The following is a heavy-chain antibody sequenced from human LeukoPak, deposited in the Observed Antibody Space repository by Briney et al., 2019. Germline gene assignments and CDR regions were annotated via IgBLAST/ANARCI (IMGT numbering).Heavy chain of an antibody. CDR2: ISSSSSTI. D-gene: IGHD3-3*01. V-gene: IGHV3-48*01. J-gene: IGHJ3*01. Sequence: GGSLRLSCAAPGFTFSSYWMSWVRQAPGKGLEWVSYISSSSSTIYYADSVKGRFTISRDNAKNSLYLQMNSLRAEDTAVYYCARGPEYYDFWSGYPVWGQGTMVTVSS. CDR3: ARGPEYYDFWSGYPV. CDR1: GFTFSSYW.